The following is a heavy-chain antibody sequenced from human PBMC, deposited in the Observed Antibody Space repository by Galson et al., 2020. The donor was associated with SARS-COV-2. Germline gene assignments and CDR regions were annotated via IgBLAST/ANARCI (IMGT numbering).Heavy chain of an antibody. CDR1: GYSFTSYW. Sequence: KIGESLKISCKGSGYSFTSYWIGWVRQMPGKGLEWMGIIYPGDSDTRYSPSFQGQVTISADKSISTAYLQWSSLKASDTAMYYCARLFPDYSNYVTYYYYYMDVWGKGTTVTVSS. J-gene: IGHJ6*03. CDR2: IYPGDSDT. D-gene: IGHD4-4*01. V-gene: IGHV5-51*01. CDR3: ARLFPDYSNYVTYYYYYMDV.